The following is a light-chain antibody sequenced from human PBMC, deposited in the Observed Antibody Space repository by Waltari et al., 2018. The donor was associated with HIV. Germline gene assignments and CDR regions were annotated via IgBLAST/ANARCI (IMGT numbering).Light chain of an antibody. CDR1: QGISTY. CDR2: AAS. CDR3: QQVNMPFT. V-gene: IGKV1-9*01. Sequence: DIQLTQSPSFLSASVGDRVTVTCRAGQGISTYLAWYQQKPGKAPKLLIYAASTLQTGVPSRFSGSGSGTEFTLTIISLQPEDVATYYCQQVNMPFTFGPGTKVDIK. J-gene: IGKJ3*01.